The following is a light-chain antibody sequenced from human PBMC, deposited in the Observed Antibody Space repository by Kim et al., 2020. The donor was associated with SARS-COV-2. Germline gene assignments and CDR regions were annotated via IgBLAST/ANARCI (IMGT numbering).Light chain of an antibody. CDR2: WAS. J-gene: IGKJ4*01. V-gene: IGKV4-1*01. Sequence: DIVMTQSPDSLAVSLGERGTINCKSSQSVLYRSSNKNYLAWYQQKPGQPPKLLIYWASTRESGVPDRFSGSGSGTDFTLTISSLQAEDVAVYYCQGYYSTPVTFGGGTKVDI. CDR1: QSVLYRSSNKNY. CDR3: QGYYSTPVT.